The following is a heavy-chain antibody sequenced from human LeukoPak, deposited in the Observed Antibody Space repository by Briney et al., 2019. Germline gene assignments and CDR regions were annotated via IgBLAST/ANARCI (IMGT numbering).Heavy chain of an antibody. Sequence: GGSLRLSCAGSGFTFSNSAIHWVRQAPGKGLEWVSGIINSGGSAFYADSVKGRFVITRDNSKNTVYLQMNSLRAEDTAVYYCARDKGHYDFWSGYYPTFDYWGQGTLVTVSS. CDR3: ARDKGHYDFWSGYYPTFDY. V-gene: IGHV3-23*01. J-gene: IGHJ4*02. CDR1: GFTFSNSA. CDR2: IINSGGSA. D-gene: IGHD3-3*01.